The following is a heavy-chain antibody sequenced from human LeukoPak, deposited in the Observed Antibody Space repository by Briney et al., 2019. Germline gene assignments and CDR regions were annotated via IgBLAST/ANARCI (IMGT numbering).Heavy chain of an antibody. D-gene: IGHD3-22*01. CDR3: ARDLRDSSYYYGMDV. Sequence: GRSLRLSCAASGFTFSSYGMHWVRQAPGKGLEWVAVIWYDGSNKYYADSVKGRFTISRDNSKNTLYLQMNSLRAEDTAVYYCARDLRDSSYYYGMDVWGQGTTVTVSS. CDR1: GFTFSSYG. CDR2: IWYDGSNK. J-gene: IGHJ6*02. V-gene: IGHV3-33*01.